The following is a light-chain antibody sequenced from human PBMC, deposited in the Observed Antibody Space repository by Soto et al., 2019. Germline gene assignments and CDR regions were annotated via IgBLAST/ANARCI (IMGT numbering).Light chain of an antibody. CDR1: QSISTW. Sequence: DIQMTQSPSTLSASVGDRLTITCRASQSISTWVAWYQQKPGKAPKLLIYDASSLESGVPSRFSGSGSGTEFTLTISSLHPEDFASYYCQQYNSYSTFGQGTKVEIK. CDR3: QQYNSYST. V-gene: IGKV1-5*01. CDR2: DAS. J-gene: IGKJ1*01.